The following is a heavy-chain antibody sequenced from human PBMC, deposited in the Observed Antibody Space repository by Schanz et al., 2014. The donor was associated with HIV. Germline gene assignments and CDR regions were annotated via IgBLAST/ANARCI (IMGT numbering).Heavy chain of an antibody. Sequence: VQLLESGGGLVQPGGFLRLSCAASRFTFSRYGMSWVRQTPDKGLEWVAVISYDGTNKKFADSVKGRFTISRDNSKNTLYLQMKSLRPEDTAVYYCAKDRNHYDSRYRGKGNYYYYYGMDVWGQGTTVTVSS. V-gene: IGHV3-30*18. CDR1: RFTFSRYG. CDR2: ISYDGTNK. CDR3: AKDRNHYDSRYRGKGNYYYYYGMDV. D-gene: IGHD3-22*01. J-gene: IGHJ6*02.